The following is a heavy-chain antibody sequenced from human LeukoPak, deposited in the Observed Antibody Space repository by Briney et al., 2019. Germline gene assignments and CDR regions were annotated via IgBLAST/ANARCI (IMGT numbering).Heavy chain of an antibody. D-gene: IGHD5-12*01. CDR1: GFTFSHFW. V-gene: IGHV3-7*01. CDR2: IKKTGSET. Sequence: GGSLRLSCAASGFTFSHFWMSWVRQAPGKGLEWVAYIKKTGSETYYVDSVKGRFTISRDNAKNSLYLQMNSLRAEDTAVYYCARRRPASGYLLWGQGTLVTVSS. CDR3: ARRRPASGYLL. J-gene: IGHJ4*02.